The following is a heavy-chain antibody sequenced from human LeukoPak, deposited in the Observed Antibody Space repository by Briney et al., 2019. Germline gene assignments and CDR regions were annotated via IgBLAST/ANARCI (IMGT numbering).Heavy chain of an antibody. Sequence: PGGSLRLSCAASGFTFSSYGMHWVRQAPGKGLEWVAVISYDGSNKYYADSVKGRFTISRDNSKNTLYLQMNSLRAEDTAVYYCASDFYDYGDYVRDYWGQGTLVTVSS. CDR1: GFTFSSYG. V-gene: IGHV3-30*03. D-gene: IGHD4-17*01. J-gene: IGHJ4*02. CDR3: ASDFYDYGDYVRDY. CDR2: ISYDGSNK.